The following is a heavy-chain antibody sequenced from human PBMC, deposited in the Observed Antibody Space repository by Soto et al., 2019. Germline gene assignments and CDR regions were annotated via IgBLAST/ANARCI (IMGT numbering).Heavy chain of an antibody. CDR3: ARTNYHFDL. CDR1: GFTFSGYR. V-gene: IGHV3-74*01. D-gene: IGHD3-10*01. CDR2: INSDGSST. J-gene: IGHJ4*02. Sequence: GGSLRLSCAASGFTFSGYRIHLVRQAPGKGLVWVSRINSDGSSTDYADSVRGRFTISRDNAKNTLHLQMDSLRAEDTAVYYCARTNYHFDLWGQGTPVTVSS.